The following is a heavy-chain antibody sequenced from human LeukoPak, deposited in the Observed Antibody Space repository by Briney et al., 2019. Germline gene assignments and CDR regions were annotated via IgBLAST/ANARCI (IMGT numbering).Heavy chain of an antibody. CDR1: GSRFTSYW. CDR2: IYPGDSDT. D-gene: IGHD1-20*01. Sequence: GESLKISFKGSGSRFTSYWIGWVRQMPGKGLEWMGIIYPGDSDTRYSPSFQGQVTISADKSISIAYLQWSSLKASDTAMYYCARQYNWNDFGVRHWGQGTLVTVSS. CDR3: ARQYNWNDFGVRH. J-gene: IGHJ1*01. V-gene: IGHV5-51*01.